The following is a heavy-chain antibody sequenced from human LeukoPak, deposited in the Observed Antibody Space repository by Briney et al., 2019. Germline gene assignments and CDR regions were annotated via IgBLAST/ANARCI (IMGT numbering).Heavy chain of an antibody. Sequence: ASVKVSCKASGYTFTGYYVHWVRQAPGQGLEWMGWINPNSGGTNYAQKFQGRVTMTRDTSISTAYMELSRLRSDDTAVYYCARGLTGTTGTFDYWGQGTLVTVSS. CDR2: INPNSGGT. J-gene: IGHJ4*02. CDR3: ARGLTGTTGTFDY. CDR1: GYTFTGYY. D-gene: IGHD1-7*01. V-gene: IGHV1-2*02.